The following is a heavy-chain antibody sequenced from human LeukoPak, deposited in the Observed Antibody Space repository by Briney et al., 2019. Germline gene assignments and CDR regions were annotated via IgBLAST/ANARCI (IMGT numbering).Heavy chain of an antibody. V-gene: IGHV1-69*04. Sequence: ASVKVSCKASGGTFSSYAISWVRQAPGQGLEWMGRIIPILGIANYAQKFQGRVTITADKSTSTAYMELSSLRSEDTAVYYCARDSTAVAGGNWFDPWGQGTLVTVSS. CDR3: ARDSTAVAGGNWFDP. CDR1: GGTFSSYA. D-gene: IGHD6-19*01. J-gene: IGHJ5*02. CDR2: IIPILGIA.